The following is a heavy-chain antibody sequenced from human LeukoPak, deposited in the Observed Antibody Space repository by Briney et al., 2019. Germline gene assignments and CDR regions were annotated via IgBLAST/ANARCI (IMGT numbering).Heavy chain of an antibody. Sequence: SETVSLACALSGYSFSSGYYWGWIRPPPGKGLEWIGSIYNSGSTYYKPSLKSRFTISVDTSKNQFSLKLSSVTAADTAVYYCARLVAARSLDYWGQGTLVTVSS. V-gene: IGHV4-38-2*01. CDR1: GYSFSSGYY. J-gene: IGHJ4*02. D-gene: IGHD6-6*01. CDR2: IYNSGST. CDR3: ARLVAARSLDY.